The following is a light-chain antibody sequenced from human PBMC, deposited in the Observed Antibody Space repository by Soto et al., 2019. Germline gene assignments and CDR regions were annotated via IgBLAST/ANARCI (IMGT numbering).Light chain of an antibody. V-gene: IGKV1-5*01. Sequence: DIQRTQSPSTLSESVGDTVTVTCRASQSVSGWLAWYQQKPGEAPKLLIYDASNLETGVPGRFSGSGSGTDFTLKISRVEAEDVGVYYCMQALQLPLAFGGGTKV. CDR1: QSVSGW. CDR3: MQALQLPLA. CDR2: DAS. J-gene: IGKJ4*01.